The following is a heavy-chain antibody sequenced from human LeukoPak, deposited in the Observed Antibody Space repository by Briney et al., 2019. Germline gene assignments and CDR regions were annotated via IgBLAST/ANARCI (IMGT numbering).Heavy chain of an antibody. V-gene: IGHV4-59*01. CDR2: IYYSGSP. D-gene: IGHD1-26*01. J-gene: IGHJ4*02. CDR1: GGSISNNY. CDR3: ASSTVVGATAY. Sequence: LETLSLTCTVSGGSISNNYWSWIRQPPGKGLEWIGYIYYSGSPTYNPSLKSRVTISVDTSKNQFSLKLSSVTAADTAVYYCASSTVVGATAYWGQGTLVTVSS.